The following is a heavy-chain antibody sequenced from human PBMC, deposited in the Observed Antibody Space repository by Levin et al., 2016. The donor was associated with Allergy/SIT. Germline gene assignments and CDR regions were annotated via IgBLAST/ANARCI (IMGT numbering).Heavy chain of an antibody. Sequence: WVRQAPGQGLEWMGWISAYNGNTNYAQKLQGRVTMTTDTSTSTAYMELRSLRSDDTAVYYCAGGTDAFDIWGQGTMVTVSS. CDR2: ISAYNGNT. D-gene: IGHD3-16*01. V-gene: IGHV1-18*01. CDR3: AGGTDAFDI. J-gene: IGHJ3*02.